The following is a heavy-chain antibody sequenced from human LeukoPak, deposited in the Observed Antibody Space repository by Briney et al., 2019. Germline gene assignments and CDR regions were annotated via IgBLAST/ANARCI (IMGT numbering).Heavy chain of an antibody. CDR2: IWYDGSNK. D-gene: IGHD1-26*01. Sequence: PGGSLRLSCAASGFTFSSYGMHWVRQAPGKGLEWVAVIWYDGSNKYYADSVKGRFTISRDNSKNTLYLQMNSLRAEDTAVYYCARDSGGMVGDYYFDYWGQGTLVTVSS. J-gene: IGHJ4*02. CDR3: ARDSGGMVGDYYFDY. V-gene: IGHV3-33*01. CDR1: GFTFSSYG.